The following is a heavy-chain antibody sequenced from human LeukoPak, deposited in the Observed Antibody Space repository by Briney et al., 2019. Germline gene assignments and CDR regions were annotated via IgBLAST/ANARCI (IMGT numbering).Heavy chain of an antibody. D-gene: IGHD3-10*01. J-gene: IGHJ3*02. CDR1: GDTLTELS. V-gene: IGHV1-24*01. Sequence: ASVKVSCKVSGDTLTELSMHWVRQAPGKGLEWMGGFDPEDGETIYAQKFQGRVTMTEDTSTDTAYMELSSLRSEDTAVYYCAKVLVRRVNDAFDIWGEGTMVTVSS. CDR3: AKVLVRRVNDAFDI. CDR2: FDPEDGET.